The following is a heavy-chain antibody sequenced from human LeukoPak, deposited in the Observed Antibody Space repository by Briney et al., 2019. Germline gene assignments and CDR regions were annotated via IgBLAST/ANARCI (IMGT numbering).Heavy chain of an antibody. CDR1: GFTFSSYE. D-gene: IGHD1-26*01. J-gene: IGHJ4*02. CDR2: ISSSGSTI. CDR3: ARRGSWELLGSLDY. V-gene: IGHV3-48*03. Sequence: GESLRLSCAASGFTFSSYEMNWVRQAPGKGLEWVSYISSSGSTIYYADSVKGRFTISRDNAKNSLYLQMNSLRAEDTAVYYCARRGSWELLGSLDYWGQGTLVTVSS.